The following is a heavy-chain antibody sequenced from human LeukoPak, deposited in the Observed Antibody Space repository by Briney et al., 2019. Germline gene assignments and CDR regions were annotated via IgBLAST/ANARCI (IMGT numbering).Heavy chain of an antibody. V-gene: IGHV4-34*01. D-gene: IGHD3-22*01. J-gene: IGHJ4*02. Sequence: SSETLSLTCAVYGGSFSGYYWSWIRQPPGKGLEWIGEINHSGSTNYNPSLKSRVTISVDTSKNQFSLKLTSVTAADTAVYYCARASLRYYDSSGTDFNDYWGQGTLVTVSS. CDR1: GGSFSGYY. CDR3: ARASLRYYDSSGTDFNDY. CDR2: INHSGST.